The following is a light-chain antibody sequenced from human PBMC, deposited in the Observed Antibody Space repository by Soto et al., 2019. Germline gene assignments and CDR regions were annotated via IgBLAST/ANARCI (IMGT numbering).Light chain of an antibody. V-gene: IGKV3D-15*01. CDR1: QSLGGS. CDR3: QQYNNWPSIT. CDR2: GAS. J-gene: IGKJ5*01. Sequence: EIVLTQSPATLSLSPGERATLSCRASQSLGGSLAWYQQKPGQAPRLLIYGASTRATGIPARFSGSGSGAKVTLRISSLQSEDSSVYYCQQYNNWPSITFGQGTRLEIK.